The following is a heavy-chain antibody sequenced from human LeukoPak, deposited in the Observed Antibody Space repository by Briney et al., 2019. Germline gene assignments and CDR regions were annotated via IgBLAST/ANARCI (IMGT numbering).Heavy chain of an antibody. CDR3: AKDGSYGPDY. J-gene: IGHJ4*02. D-gene: IGHD1-26*01. CDR1: RFIFSDSG. CDR2: IRYDGNEK. Sequence: GGSLRLSCAASRFIFSDSGMHWVRQAPAKGLEWVAFIRYDGNEKYFPESAKGQFTISRDNSKSTLHLQMNSLRGEDTGVYYCAKDGSYGPDYWGQGTLVTVSS. V-gene: IGHV3-30*02.